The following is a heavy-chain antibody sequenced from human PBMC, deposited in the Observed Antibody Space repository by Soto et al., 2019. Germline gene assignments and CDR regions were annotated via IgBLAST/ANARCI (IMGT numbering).Heavy chain of an antibody. Sequence: GSGPTLVNPTQTLTLTCTFSGFSLSTSEVGVGWIRQPPGKALELLGIIYWDDDKRYSPLLNKRLTITKDTSKNQVVLTMTNMDSVDKCTYYCARLPELYLMFDFWGQGTQVTVSS. D-gene: IGHD1-26*01. CDR2: IYWDDDK. V-gene: IGHV2-5*02. CDR3: ARLPELYLMFDF. CDR1: GFSLSTSEVG. J-gene: IGHJ4*02.